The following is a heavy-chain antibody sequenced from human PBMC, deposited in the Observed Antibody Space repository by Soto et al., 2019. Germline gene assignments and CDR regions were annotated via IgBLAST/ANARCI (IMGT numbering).Heavy chain of an antibody. V-gene: IGHV3-73*01. Sequence: EVLLVESGGGLVQPGGSLKLSCAASGFVFKDSSIHWVRQASGKGLEWVVRIRDRAFSYATAYAASLKGRFTISRDDSTNTAYLQMNSLKTEDTAIYYCTRLIRAAPDYWGQGTLVTVSS. J-gene: IGHJ4*02. CDR1: GFVFKDSS. CDR3: TRLIRAAPDY. D-gene: IGHD3-16*01. CDR2: IRDRAFSYAT.